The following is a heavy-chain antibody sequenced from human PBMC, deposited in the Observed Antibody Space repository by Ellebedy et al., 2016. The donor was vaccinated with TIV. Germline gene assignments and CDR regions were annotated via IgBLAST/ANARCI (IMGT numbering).Heavy chain of an antibody. J-gene: IGHJ4*02. CDR1: GYSFPSYW. Sequence: PGGSLRLSCKGSGYSFPSYWIGWVRQMPGKGLEWMGIIYPGDSDTRYSPSFQGQVTISADKSISTAYLQWSSLEASDTATYYCARSDSSGYEFDYWGQGTLVTVSS. D-gene: IGHD3-22*01. CDR2: IYPGDSDT. CDR3: ARSDSSGYEFDY. V-gene: IGHV5-51*01.